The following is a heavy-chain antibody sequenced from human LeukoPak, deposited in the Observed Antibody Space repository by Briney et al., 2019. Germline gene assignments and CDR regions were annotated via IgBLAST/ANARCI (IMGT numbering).Heavy chain of an antibody. V-gene: IGHV3-30*04. Sequence: GGSLRLSWAASGFTFSSYAMHWVRQAPGKGLEWVAVISYDGSNKYYADSVKGRFTISRDNSKNTLYLQMNSLRADDTAVYFCAKESTQVIEVYFDSWGQGTLVTVSS. D-gene: IGHD3-22*01. CDR1: GFTFSSYA. CDR3: AKESTQVIEVYFDS. J-gene: IGHJ4*02. CDR2: ISYDGSNK.